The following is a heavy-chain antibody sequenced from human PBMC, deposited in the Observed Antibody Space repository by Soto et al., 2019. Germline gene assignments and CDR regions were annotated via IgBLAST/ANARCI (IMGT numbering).Heavy chain of an antibody. CDR3: ARVRGEYSGYDLYWFDP. CDR1: SGSIRSSNW. CDR2: IYHSGST. Sequence: SETLSLTCAVSSGSIRSSNWWSWVRQPPGKGLEWIGEIYHSGSTNYNPSLKSRVTISVDKSKNQFSLKLSSVTAADTAVYYCARVRGEYSGYDLYWFDPWGQGTLVTVSS. D-gene: IGHD5-12*01. J-gene: IGHJ5*02. V-gene: IGHV4-4*02.